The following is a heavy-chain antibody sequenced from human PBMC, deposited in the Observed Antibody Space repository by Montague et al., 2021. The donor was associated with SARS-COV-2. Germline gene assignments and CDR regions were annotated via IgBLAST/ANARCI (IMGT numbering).Heavy chain of an antibody. Sequence: SLRLSCAASGFTFSSYAMHWVRQAPGKGLEWVAVISYDGSNKYYSDSXKGRFTISRDNSKNTLYLQMNSLRAEDTAVYYCARDLEYYYDSSGYQTWGQGALVTVSS. CDR1: GFTFSSYA. CDR3: ARDLEYYYDSSGYQT. J-gene: IGHJ5*02. V-gene: IGHV3-30-3*01. CDR2: ISYDGSNK. D-gene: IGHD3-22*01.